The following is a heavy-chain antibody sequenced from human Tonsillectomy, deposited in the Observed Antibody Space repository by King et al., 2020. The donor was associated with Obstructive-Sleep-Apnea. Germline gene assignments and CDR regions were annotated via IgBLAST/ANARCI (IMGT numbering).Heavy chain of an antibody. V-gene: IGHV3-48*03. D-gene: IGHD3-22*01. J-gene: IGHJ4*02. CDR2: ISSGGTTI. CDR3: AREGGYYDSSGYAPIFDY. CDR1: GFTFSSYS. Sequence: VQLVESGGGLVQPGGSLRLSCAASGFTFSSYSLHWVRLAPGKGLEWLSYISSGGTTIYYADSLQGRFTISRDNAKNSLSLQINSLSAEDTAVYFCAREGGYYDSSGYAPIFDYWGQGTLVTVSS.